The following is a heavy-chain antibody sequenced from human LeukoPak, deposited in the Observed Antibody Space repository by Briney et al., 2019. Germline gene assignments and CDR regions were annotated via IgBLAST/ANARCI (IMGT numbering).Heavy chain of an antibody. D-gene: IGHD1-7*01. CDR3: GARGSEELFDY. Sequence: GESLRISGKGSGYRFTSYLISLVRQMPGKGLEWMGRIDPSDSYTNYSPSFQGHVTISADKAISTAYLQWSSLKASDTAMYYCGARGSEELFDYWGQGTLVTVSS. V-gene: IGHV5-10-1*01. CDR2: IDPSDSYT. J-gene: IGHJ4*02. CDR1: GYRFTSYL.